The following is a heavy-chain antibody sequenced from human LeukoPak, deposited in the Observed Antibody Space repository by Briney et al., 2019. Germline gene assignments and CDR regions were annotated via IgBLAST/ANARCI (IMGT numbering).Heavy chain of an antibody. J-gene: IGHJ4*02. Sequence: SETLSLTCAVYGGSFSGYYWSWIRQPPGKGLEWIGEINHSGSTNYNPSLKSRVTISVDTSKNQFSLKLSSVTAADTAVYYCARGAWQQLGEGFDYWGQGTLVTVSS. CDR3: ARGAWQQLGEGFDY. CDR1: GGSFSGYY. V-gene: IGHV4-34*01. CDR2: INHSGST. D-gene: IGHD6-13*01.